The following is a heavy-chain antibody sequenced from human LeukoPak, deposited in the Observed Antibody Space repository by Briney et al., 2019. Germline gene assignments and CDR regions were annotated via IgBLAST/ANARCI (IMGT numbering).Heavy chain of an antibody. V-gene: IGHV1-18*01. CDR2: ISAYNGNT. D-gene: IGHD6-19*01. Sequence: ASVKVSCKASGYTFTSYGISWVRQAPGQGLEWMGWISAYNGNTNYAQKLQGRVTMTTDTSTSTAYMELRSLRSDDTAVYCCGREIGQWLVPYYYYYGMDVWGQGTTVTVSS. J-gene: IGHJ6*02. CDR1: GYTFTSYG. CDR3: GREIGQWLVPYYYYYGMDV.